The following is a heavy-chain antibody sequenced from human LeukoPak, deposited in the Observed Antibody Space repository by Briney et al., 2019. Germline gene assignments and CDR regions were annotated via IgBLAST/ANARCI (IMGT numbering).Heavy chain of an antibody. D-gene: IGHD3-16*01. CDR1: GFTFSSSW. CDR3: ATEHWGPNS. V-gene: IGHV3-7*01. Sequence: GGSLRLSCAASGFTFSSSWMTWVRQAPGKGLEWLANIRGDGSDKNYVDSVKGRFTISRDNAKNSLFLQMSSLRGEDTALYYCATEHWGPNSWGQGTLVTVSS. J-gene: IGHJ4*02. CDR2: IRGDGSDK.